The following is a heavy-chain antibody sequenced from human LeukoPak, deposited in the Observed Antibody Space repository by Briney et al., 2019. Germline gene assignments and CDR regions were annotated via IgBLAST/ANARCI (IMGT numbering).Heavy chain of an antibody. CDR2: ISAYNGNT. CDR1: GYTFTVYY. V-gene: IGHV1-18*04. CDR3: ARVVDTAMIFDY. D-gene: IGHD5-18*01. Sequence: ASVKVSCKASGYTFTVYYIHWVRQAPGQGLEWMGWISAYNGNTNYAQKLQGRVTMTTDTSTSTAYMELRSLRSDDTAVYYCARVVDTAMIFDYWGQGTLVTVSS. J-gene: IGHJ4*02.